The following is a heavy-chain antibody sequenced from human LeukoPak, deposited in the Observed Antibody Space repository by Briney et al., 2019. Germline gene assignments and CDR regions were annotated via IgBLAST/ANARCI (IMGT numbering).Heavy chain of an antibody. D-gene: IGHD6-19*01. Sequence: GRSLRLSCAASGFTFSSYGMHWVRQAPGKGLEWVAFIRYDGSNKYYADSVKGRFTISRDNSKNTLYLQMNSLRPEDTAVYYCAKDRLAVAGSGDYYMGVWGKGTTVTVSS. V-gene: IGHV3-30*02. J-gene: IGHJ6*03. CDR1: GFTFSSYG. CDR3: AKDRLAVAGSGDYYMGV. CDR2: IRYDGSNK.